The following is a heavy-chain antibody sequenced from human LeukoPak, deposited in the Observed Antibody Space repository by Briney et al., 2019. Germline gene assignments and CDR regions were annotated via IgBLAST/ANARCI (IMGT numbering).Heavy chain of an antibody. CDR1: GYTFTSYG. J-gene: IGHJ4*02. CDR3: ASLRRVEDYDFWSGSQEFDY. D-gene: IGHD3-3*01. V-gene: IGHV1-46*01. Sequence: ASVKVSCKASGYTFTSYGISWVRQAPGQGLEWMGIINPSGGSTSYAQKFQGRVTMTRDTSTSTVYMELSSLRSEDTAVYYCASLRRVEDYDFWSGSQEFDYWGQGTLVTVSS. CDR2: INPSGGST.